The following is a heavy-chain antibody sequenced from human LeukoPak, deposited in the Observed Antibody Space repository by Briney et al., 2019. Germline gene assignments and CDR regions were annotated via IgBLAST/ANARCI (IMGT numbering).Heavy chain of an antibody. D-gene: IGHD6-13*01. V-gene: IGHV1-18*01. Sequence: GASVKVSCKASGCTFTSYGISWVRQAPGQGLEWMGWISAYNGNTNYAQKLQGRVTMTTDTSTSTAYMELRSLRSDDTAVYYCARDRVAAAGRGAFDIWGQGTMVTVSS. CDR2: ISAYNGNT. CDR3: ARDRVAAAGRGAFDI. CDR1: GCTFTSYG. J-gene: IGHJ3*02.